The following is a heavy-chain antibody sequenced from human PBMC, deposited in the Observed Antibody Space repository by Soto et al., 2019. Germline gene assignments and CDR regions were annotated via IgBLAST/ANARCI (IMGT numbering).Heavy chain of an antibody. CDR1: GGTFSSYA. V-gene: IGHV1-69*06. CDR3: ARDPSASYSSGWYWFDP. Sequence: QVQLVQSGTEVKKPGSSVKVSCKASGGTFSSYAISWVRQAPGQGLEWMGGIINIFGTAKYAQKFQGRVTITGDKTTSTAYMELSSLRSEDTAVYYCARDPSASYSSGWYWFDPWGQGTLVTVSS. D-gene: IGHD6-19*01. CDR2: IINIFGTA. J-gene: IGHJ5*02.